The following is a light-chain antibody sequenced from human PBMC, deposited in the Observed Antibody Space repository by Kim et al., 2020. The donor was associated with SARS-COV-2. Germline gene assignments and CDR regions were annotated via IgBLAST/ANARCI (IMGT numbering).Light chain of an antibody. J-gene: IGLJ3*02. V-gene: IGLV1-47*01. Sequence: QSVLTQPPSASGTPGQRVTVTCSGNSSNIGPNYVYWYQHFPGTAPKLLIFRNYQRPSGVPDRFSGSKSGTSASLAIIGLRSEDEADYHCAAWDDSLSGWVFGGGTQLT. CDR1: SSNIGPNY. CDR3: AAWDDSLSGWV. CDR2: RNY.